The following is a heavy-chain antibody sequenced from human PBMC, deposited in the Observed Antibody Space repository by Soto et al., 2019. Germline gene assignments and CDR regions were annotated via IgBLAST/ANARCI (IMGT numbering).Heavy chain of an antibody. V-gene: IGHV3-23*01. CDR1: GFTFSSYA. Sequence: GGSLRLACAASGFTFSSYAMSWVRQAQGKGLGWVSAISGSGGSTYYADSVKGRFTISRDNSKNTLYLQMNSLRAEDTAVYYCAKVPTAGYSSSWYGGYFDYWGQGTLVTVSS. D-gene: IGHD6-13*01. J-gene: IGHJ4*02. CDR2: ISGSGGST. CDR3: AKVPTAGYSSSWYGGYFDY.